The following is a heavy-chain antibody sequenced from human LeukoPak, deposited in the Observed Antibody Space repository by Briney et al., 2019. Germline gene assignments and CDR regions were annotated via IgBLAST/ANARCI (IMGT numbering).Heavy chain of an antibody. J-gene: IGHJ5*02. Sequence: ASVKVSCKASGYTFTSYGISWVRQAPGQGLDWMGLISAYNGNTNYAQKLQGRVTMTTDTSTSTAYMELRSLRSDDTAVYYCALPGAYYYDSSVLDPWGQGTLVTVSS. CDR3: ALPGAYYYDSSVLDP. V-gene: IGHV1-18*01. CDR2: ISAYNGNT. CDR1: GYTFTSYG. D-gene: IGHD3-22*01.